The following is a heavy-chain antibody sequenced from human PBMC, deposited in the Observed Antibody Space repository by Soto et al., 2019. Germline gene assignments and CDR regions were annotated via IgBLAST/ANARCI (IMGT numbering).Heavy chain of an antibody. CDR2: ISQTETT. V-gene: IGHV4-34*01. Sequence: QVQLQQWGAGLLKPSETLSLTCVVYGESFGGFYWSWVRQSPGKGLEWIGEISQTETTAYSPSRQTPVSISADTSKKQFSLTLTSVTAADTAVYYCVHSPNVAVDHWGHGTLVTVSS. J-gene: IGHJ4*01. CDR1: GESFGGFY. CDR3: VHSPNVAVDH. D-gene: IGHD2-15*01.